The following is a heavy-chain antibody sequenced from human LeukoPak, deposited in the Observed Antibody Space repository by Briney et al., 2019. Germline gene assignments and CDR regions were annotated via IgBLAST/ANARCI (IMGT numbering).Heavy chain of an antibody. Sequence: GGSLRLACAASGFTFSSYWMTWVRHVPGKGLEWVARIKQDGSEKYYVDSVKGRFTISRDNTRNSLYLQMNSLKTEDTAVYYCTTDGVGVEGATYDNWGQGTLVSVSS. V-gene: IGHV3-7*03. D-gene: IGHD1-26*01. CDR1: GFTFSSYW. CDR3: TTDGVGVEGATYDN. CDR2: IKQDGSEK. J-gene: IGHJ4*02.